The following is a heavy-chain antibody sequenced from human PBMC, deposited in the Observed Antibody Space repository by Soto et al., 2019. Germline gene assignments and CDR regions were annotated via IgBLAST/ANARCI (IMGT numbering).Heavy chain of an antibody. Sequence: QVQLVQSGAEVKKPGSSVKVSCKASGGTFSSYAISWVRQAPGQGLEWMGGIIPIFGTANYAQKFQGRVTITADESTSTDYMELSSLRSEDTAVYYCASRRDIVVVPAKGEYYYYYGMDVWGQGTTVTVSS. D-gene: IGHD2-2*01. J-gene: IGHJ6*02. CDR2: IIPIFGTA. CDR3: ASRRDIVVVPAKGEYYYYYGMDV. V-gene: IGHV1-69*01. CDR1: GGTFSSYA.